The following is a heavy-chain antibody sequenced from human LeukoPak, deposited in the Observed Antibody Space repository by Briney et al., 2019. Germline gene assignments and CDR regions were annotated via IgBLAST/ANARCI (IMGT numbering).Heavy chain of an antibody. V-gene: IGHV4-59*01. D-gene: IGHD3-22*01. CDR2: IYYSGST. CDR3: ARRLGVMNPFDY. Sequence: PSETLSLTCTVSGGSISGYYWSWIRQPPGKGLEWIGYIYYSGSTNYNPSLKSRVTISVDTSKNQFSLKLSSVTAADTAVYYCARRLGVMNPFDYWGQGTLVTVSS. CDR1: GGSISGYY. J-gene: IGHJ4*02.